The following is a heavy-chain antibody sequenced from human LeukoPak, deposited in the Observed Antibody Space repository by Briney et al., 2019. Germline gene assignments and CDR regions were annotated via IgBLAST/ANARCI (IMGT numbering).Heavy chain of an antibody. V-gene: IGHV4-61*02. CDR3: AREKYSSSWVEGAVAYYFDY. D-gene: IGHD6-6*01. Sequence: SETLSLTCTVSGGSISSGSYYWSWIRQPAGKGLEWIGRIYTSGSTNYNPSLKSRVTISVDTSKNQFSLKLSSVTAADTAVYYCAREKYSSSWVEGAVAYYFDYWGQGTLVTVPS. CDR1: GGSISSGSYY. CDR2: IYTSGST. J-gene: IGHJ4*02.